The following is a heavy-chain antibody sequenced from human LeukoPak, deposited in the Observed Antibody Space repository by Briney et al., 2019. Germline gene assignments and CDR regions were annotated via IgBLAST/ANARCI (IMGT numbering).Heavy chain of an antibody. CDR2: ISAYNGNT. J-gene: IGHJ4*02. V-gene: IGHV1-18*01. CDR1: GYTFTSYG. CDR3: ARDLGTSLVDY. D-gene: IGHD1-7*01. Sequence: AASVKVSFKASGYTFTSYGISWVRQAPGQGREWMGWISAYNGNTNYAQKLQGRVTITTDTSTSTAYMELRSLRSDDTAVYYCARDLGTSLVDYWGQGTLVTVSS.